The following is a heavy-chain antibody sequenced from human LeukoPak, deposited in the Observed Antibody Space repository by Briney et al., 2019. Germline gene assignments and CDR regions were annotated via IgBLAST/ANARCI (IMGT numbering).Heavy chain of an antibody. D-gene: IGHD3-22*01. CDR3: ATDRERDPSVYYLV. CDR2: ISDNGGET. V-gene: IGHV3-23*01. CDR1: GFTFTDYA. Sequence: GGSLRLSCAASGFTFTDYAMSWARQAPEKGLEWISTISDNGGETYYADSVKGRFAISRDNSKNTLFLQMNSLRAEDSAVYYCATDRERDPSVYYLVGGQGTLITVSS. J-gene: IGHJ4*02.